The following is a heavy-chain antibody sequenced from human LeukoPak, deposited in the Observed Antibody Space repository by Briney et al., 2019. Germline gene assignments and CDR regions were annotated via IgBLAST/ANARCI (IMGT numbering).Heavy chain of an antibody. J-gene: IGHJ4*02. D-gene: IGHD5-18*01. V-gene: IGHV3-48*03. CDR2: ISSSGSTI. Sequence: GSLRLSCAASGFTFSSYEMNWVRQAPGKGLEWVSYISSSGSTIYYADAVKGRFTISRDNSKNTLYLQMNSLRADDTAVYYCARDPGYSYGLDYWGQGTLVTVSS. CDR3: ARDPGYSYGLDY. CDR1: GFTFSSYE.